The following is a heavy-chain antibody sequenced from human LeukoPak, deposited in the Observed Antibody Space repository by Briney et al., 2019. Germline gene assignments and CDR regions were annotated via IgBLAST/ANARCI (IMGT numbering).Heavy chain of an antibody. J-gene: IGHJ5*02. Sequence: SVKVSCKASGGTFSSYAISWVPQAPGQGLECMGGTIPIFGTANYAQKFQGRVTITADESTSTAYMELSSLRSEDTAVYYCARDRPTDYDILTGRFDPWGQGTLVTVSS. D-gene: IGHD3-9*01. V-gene: IGHV1-69*13. CDR3: ARDRPTDYDILTGRFDP. CDR1: GGTFSSYA. CDR2: TIPIFGTA.